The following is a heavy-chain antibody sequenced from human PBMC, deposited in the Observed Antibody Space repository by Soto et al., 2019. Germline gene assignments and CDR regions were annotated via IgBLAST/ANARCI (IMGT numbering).Heavy chain of an antibody. V-gene: IGHV3-73*01. CDR2: IRNKVNSYAT. CDR1: VFTFIGSA. J-gene: IGHJ2*01. Sequence: PGGSLRLSCAASVFTFIGSAVHWVRQASGKGLEWVGRIRNKVNSYATAYAASVKGRFTVSRDDSKNTAYLQMNSLEIEDTAVYYCTRPNDYGDYDWYFDLWGRGALVTVSS. D-gene: IGHD4-17*01. CDR3: TRPNDYGDYDWYFDL.